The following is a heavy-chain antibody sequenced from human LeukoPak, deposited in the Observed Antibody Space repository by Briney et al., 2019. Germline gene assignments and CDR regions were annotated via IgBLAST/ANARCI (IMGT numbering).Heavy chain of an antibody. CDR3: ARGDLYRSSSSTYYYYYMDV. V-gene: IGHV4-34*01. J-gene: IGHJ6*03. CDR2: INHSGST. D-gene: IGHD6-6*01. CDR1: GGSFSGYY. Sequence: ASETLSLTCAVYGGSFSGYYWSWIRQPPGKGLEWIGEINHSGSTNYNPSLKSRVTISVDTSKNQFSLKLSSVTAADTAVYYCARGDLYRSSSSTYYYYYMDVWGQGTTVTVSS.